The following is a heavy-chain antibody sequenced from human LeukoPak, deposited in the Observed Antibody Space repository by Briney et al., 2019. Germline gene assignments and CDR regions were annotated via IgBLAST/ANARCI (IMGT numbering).Heavy chain of an antibody. D-gene: IGHD2/OR15-2a*01. V-gene: IGHV3-30*02. J-gene: IGHJ4*02. CDR1: GFTVSSNY. Sequence: GGSLRLSCAASGFTVSSNYMSWVRQAPGKGLEWVAFIRYDGSNKYYADSVKGRFTISRDNSKNTLYLQMNSLRAEDTAVYYCAKDMSGYYFFVDYWGQGTLVTVSS. CDR3: AKDMSGYYFFVDY. CDR2: IRYDGSNK.